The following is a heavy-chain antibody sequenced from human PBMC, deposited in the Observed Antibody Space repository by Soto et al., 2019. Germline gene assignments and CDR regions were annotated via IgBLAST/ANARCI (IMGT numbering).Heavy chain of an antibody. D-gene: IGHD3-10*01. CDR1: GGTFSSSA. J-gene: IGHJ4*02. CDR3: TRGVPSNAYFDY. CDR2: IIPMLGTA. V-gene: IGHV1-69*06. Sequence: QVRLVQSRAEVKKPGSSVKVSCKASGGTFSSSALNWVRQAPGQGLEWMGGIIPMLGTANYAQKFQGRVTITADKATKTAYMELSSLRSEDTAVYYCTRGVPSNAYFDYWGQGTLVTVSS.